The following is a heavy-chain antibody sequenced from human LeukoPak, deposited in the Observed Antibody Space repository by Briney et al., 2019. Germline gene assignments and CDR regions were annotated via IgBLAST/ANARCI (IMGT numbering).Heavy chain of an antibody. D-gene: IGHD6-13*01. Sequence: PSETLSLTCTVSGGSISRYYWSWIRQPPGKGLEWIGYIYYSGSTNYNPSLKSRVTISVDTSKNQFSLKLSSVTAADTAVYYCARVYYSSSYDYWYFDLWGRGTLVTVSS. CDR1: GGSISRYY. CDR2: IYYSGST. CDR3: ARVYYSSSYDYWYFDL. V-gene: IGHV4-59*01. J-gene: IGHJ2*01.